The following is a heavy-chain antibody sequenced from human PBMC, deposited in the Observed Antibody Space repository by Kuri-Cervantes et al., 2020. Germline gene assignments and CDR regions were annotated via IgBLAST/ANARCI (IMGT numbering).Heavy chain of an antibody. CDR2: IIPIFGSA. V-gene: IGHV1-69*13. CDR1: GGTFSSYA. Sequence: SVKVSCKASGGTFSSYAISWVRQAPGQGLEWMGGIIPIFGSANYEQKYQGRVTITADESTSTAYMELSSLRSEDTAVYYCARVAAGFGVVTAFFDYWGQGTLVTVSS. D-gene: IGHD2-21*02. CDR3: ARVAAGFGVVTAFFDY. J-gene: IGHJ4*02.